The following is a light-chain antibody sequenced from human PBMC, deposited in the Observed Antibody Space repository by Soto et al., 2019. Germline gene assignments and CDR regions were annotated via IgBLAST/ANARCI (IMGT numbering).Light chain of an antibody. V-gene: IGKV1-39*01. J-gene: IGKJ1*01. CDR1: QYISSY. Sequence: DIQMTQAPSSLSPSVGDRVTITYRASQYISSYLNWYQQKPGKAPKLLIYAASSLQSGVPSRFSGSGSGTDFTLTISSLQPEDFASYYCQQSYSTTRTFGQGTKVDIK. CDR2: AAS. CDR3: QQSYSTTRT.